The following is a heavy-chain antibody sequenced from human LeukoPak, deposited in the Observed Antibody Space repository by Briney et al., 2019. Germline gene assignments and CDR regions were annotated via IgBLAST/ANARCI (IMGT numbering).Heavy chain of an antibody. CDR2: INPNSGGT. CDR3: ARDDAAAVDPPFDY. V-gene: IGHV1-2*02. CDR1: GYTFTGYY. J-gene: IGHJ4*02. Sequence: GASVKVSCKASGYTFTGYYMHWVRQAPGQGLEWMGWINPNSGGTNYAQKFQGRVTMTRDTSISTAYMELSRLRSDDTAVYYCARDDAAAVDPPFDYWGQGTLVTVSS. D-gene: IGHD6-13*01.